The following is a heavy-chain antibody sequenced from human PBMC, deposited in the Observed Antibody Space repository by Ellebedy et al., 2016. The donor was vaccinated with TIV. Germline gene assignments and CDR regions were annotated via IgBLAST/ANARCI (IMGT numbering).Heavy chain of an antibody. CDR3: ARTTELLYYYALEV. J-gene: IGHJ6*02. D-gene: IGHD1-14*01. CDR1: GFTFSDYS. CDR2: ITSGSMYI. V-gene: IGHV3-21*06. Sequence: GESLKISCEGSGFTFSDYSLNWVRQAPGKGLEWVSSITSGSMYIYYADSVKGRFTISRDNAKNSLYLQMNSLRVEDTAVYYCARTTELLYYYALEVWGQGTTVTVSS.